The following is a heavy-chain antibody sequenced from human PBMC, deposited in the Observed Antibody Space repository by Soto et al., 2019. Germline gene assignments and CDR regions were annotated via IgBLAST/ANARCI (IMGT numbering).Heavy chain of an antibody. V-gene: IGHV1-18*01. CDR2: ISAYNGNT. CDR1: GGTFNSYA. J-gene: IGHJ4*02. CDR3: ARDLPPPDY. Sequence: GASVKVSCKASGGTFNSYAIDWVRQAPGQGLEWMGWISAYNGNTNYAQKLQGRVTMTTDTSTSTAYMELRSLRSDDTAVYYCARDLPPPDYWGQGTLVTVSS.